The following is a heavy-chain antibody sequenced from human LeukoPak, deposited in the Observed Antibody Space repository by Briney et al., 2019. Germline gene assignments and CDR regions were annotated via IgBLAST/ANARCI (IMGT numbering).Heavy chain of an antibody. Sequence: SETLSLNCGVSGGSFSDDFDFWTWVRQFPGNGLEWIGEVDQSGATNYNPSLKGRVSMSLDTSKKHFSLKLRSVTASDTALYFCARGFIAVAGTALNWFDPWGPGTLVTVSS. CDR3: ARGFIAVAGTALNWFDP. D-gene: IGHD6-19*01. J-gene: IGHJ5*02. V-gene: IGHV4-34*01. CDR1: GGSFSDDF. CDR2: VDQSGAT.